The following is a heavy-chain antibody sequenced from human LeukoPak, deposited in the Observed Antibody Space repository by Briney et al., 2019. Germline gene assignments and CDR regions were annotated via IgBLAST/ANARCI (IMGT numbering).Heavy chain of an antibody. CDR1: GGSISSGGYY. Sequence: SSETLSLTCTVSGGSISSGGYYWSWIRQPPGKGLEWIGYIYHSGSTYYNPSLKSRVTISVDRSKNQFSLKLSSVTAADTAVYYCARVQAAAPVSYFDYWGQGTLVTVSS. D-gene: IGHD6-13*01. CDR3: ARVQAAAPVSYFDY. CDR2: IYHSGST. V-gene: IGHV4-30-2*01. J-gene: IGHJ4*02.